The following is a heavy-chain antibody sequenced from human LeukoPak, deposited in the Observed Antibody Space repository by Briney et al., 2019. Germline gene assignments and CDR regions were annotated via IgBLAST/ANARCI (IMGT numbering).Heavy chain of an antibody. CDR1: VFTFSSYA. CDR2: ISYDGSNK. CDR3: ARSTNYFDY. Sequence: GGSLRLSCAASVFTFSSYAIHWVRQAPGKGLEWVAVISYDGSNKYYADSVKGRFTISRDNSKNTLYLQMNSLRAEDTAVYYCARSTNYFDYWGQGTLITVSS. J-gene: IGHJ4*02. V-gene: IGHV3-30-3*01.